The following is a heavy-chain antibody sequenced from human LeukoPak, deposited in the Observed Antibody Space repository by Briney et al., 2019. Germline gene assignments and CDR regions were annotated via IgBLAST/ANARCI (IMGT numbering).Heavy chain of an antibody. CDR3: ARDLTMIVVVTPDY. CDR1: GFTFSSYA. D-gene: IGHD3-22*01. V-gene: IGHV3-30-3*01. CDR2: ISYDGSNK. Sequence: GGSLRFSCAASGFTFSSYAMHWVRQAPGKGVEWVAVISYDGSNKYYADSVKGRFTISRDNSKNTLYLQMNSLRAEDTAVYYCARDLTMIVVVTPDYWGQGTLVTVSS. J-gene: IGHJ4*02.